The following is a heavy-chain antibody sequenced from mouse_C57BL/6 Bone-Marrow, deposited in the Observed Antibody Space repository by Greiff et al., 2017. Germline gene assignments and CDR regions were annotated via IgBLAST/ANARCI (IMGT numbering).Heavy chain of an antibody. D-gene: IGHD1-1*01. Sequence: VQLQQSGPELVRPGASVKISCKASGYSFTGSFMHWVMQSHGQSLEWIGSINPYNGDTFYNQKFKGKATLTVDKSASTAHMELRSLTSEDSAVYYCARDRPSGSSPYYFYYWGQGTTLTVSS. CDR1: GYSFTGSF. J-gene: IGHJ2*01. V-gene: IGHV1-20*01. CDR3: ARDRPSGSSPYYFYY. CDR2: INPYNGDT.